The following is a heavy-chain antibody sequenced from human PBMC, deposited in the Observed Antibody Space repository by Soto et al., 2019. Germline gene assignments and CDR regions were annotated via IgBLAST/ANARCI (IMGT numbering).Heavy chain of an antibody. Sequence: TSETLSLTCTVSGDSVSKYYWNWIRQPAGKGLEWIGRIHSTRSPNYNPSLKSRVTMSVDTSKNQFSLKLNLTSVTAADTAVYYCARSPAYGDYANLDTWGQGTLVTVS. V-gene: IGHV4-4*07. D-gene: IGHD4-17*01. J-gene: IGHJ5*02. CDR3: ARSPAYGDYANLDT. CDR1: GDSVSKYY. CDR2: IHSTRSP.